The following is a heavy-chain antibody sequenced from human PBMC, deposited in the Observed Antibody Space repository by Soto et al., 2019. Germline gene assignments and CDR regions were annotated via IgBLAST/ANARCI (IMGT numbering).Heavy chain of an antibody. CDR3: ARDCSETGYYFGYYYYGMDV. CDR1: GFTFSSYW. CDR2: IKQDGSEK. J-gene: IGHJ6*02. Sequence: GGSLRLSCAASGFTFSSYWMSWVRQAPGKGLEWVANIKQDGSEKYYVDSVKGRFTISRDNAKNSLYLQMNSLRAEDTAVYYCARDCSETGYYFGYYYYGMDVWGQGTTVTVSS. D-gene: IGHD3-9*01. V-gene: IGHV3-7*05.